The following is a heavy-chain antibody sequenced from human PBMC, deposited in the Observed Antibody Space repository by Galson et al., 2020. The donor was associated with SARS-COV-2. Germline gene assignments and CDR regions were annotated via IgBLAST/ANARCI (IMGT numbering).Heavy chain of an antibody. V-gene: IGHV1-2*02. Sequence: GESLKISCQASGYTFTHYYIHWVRQAPGQGLEWMGWINPNSGGTNYAQKFQGRVTMTRDTSISTAYMELSSLRSDDTAVYFCARDAYVHYGDYDCWGQGALVTVSS. CDR3: ARDAYVHYGDYDC. J-gene: IGHJ4*02. CDR2: INPNSGGT. D-gene: IGHD4-17*01. CDR1: GYTFTHYY.